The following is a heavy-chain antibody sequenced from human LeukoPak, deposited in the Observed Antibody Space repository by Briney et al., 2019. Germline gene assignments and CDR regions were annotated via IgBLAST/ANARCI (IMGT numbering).Heavy chain of an antibody. V-gene: IGHV1-8*01. J-gene: IGHJ3*02. Sequence: ASVKVSCKASGYTFTSYDINWVRQATGQGLEWMGWMNPNSGNTGYAQKFQGRVTMTRNTSISTAYMELSSLRSEDTAVYYCARYRGWNDAFDIWGQGTMVTVSS. CDR1: GYTFTSYD. CDR2: MNPNSGNT. CDR3: ARYRGWNDAFDI. D-gene: IGHD6-19*01.